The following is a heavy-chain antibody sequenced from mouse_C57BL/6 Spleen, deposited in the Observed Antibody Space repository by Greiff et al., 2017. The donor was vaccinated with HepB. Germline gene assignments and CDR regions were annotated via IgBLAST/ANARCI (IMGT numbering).Heavy chain of an antibody. CDR3: ARENDYEGYAMDY. D-gene: IGHD2-4*01. CDR1: GYSITSGYY. CDR2: ISYDGSN. J-gene: IGHJ4*01. Sequence: EVKLVESGPGLVKPSQSLSLTCSVTGYSITSGYYWNWIRQFPGNKLEWMGYISYDGSNNYNPSLKNRISITRDTSKNQFFLKLNSVTTEDTATYYCARENDYEGYAMDYWGQGTSVTVSS. V-gene: IGHV3-6*01.